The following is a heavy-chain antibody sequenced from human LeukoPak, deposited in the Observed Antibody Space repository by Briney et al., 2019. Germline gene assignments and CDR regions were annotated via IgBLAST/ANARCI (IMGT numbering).Heavy chain of an antibody. V-gene: IGHV1-8*01. Sequence: ASVKVSCKASGYTFTSYDINWVRQATGQGLEWMGWMNPNGGNTGYAQKFQGRVTMTRNTSISTAYMELSSLRSEDTAVYYCARRPLPGYFFRGYYGMDVWGQGTTVTVSS. CDR3: ARRPLPGYFFRGYYGMDV. J-gene: IGHJ6*02. CDR1: GYTFTSYD. D-gene: IGHD2/OR15-2a*01. CDR2: MNPNGGNT.